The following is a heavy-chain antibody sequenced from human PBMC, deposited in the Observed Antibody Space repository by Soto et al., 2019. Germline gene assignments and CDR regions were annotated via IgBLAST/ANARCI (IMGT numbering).Heavy chain of an antibody. V-gene: IGHV3-30-3*01. CDR1: AFTFSSYP. Sequence: QVQLVESGGGVVQPGRSLRLSCAASAFTFSSYPMHWVRQAPGKGPEWVAVISVNGNNIHYGDSVKGRFTISRDNSKNTLYLQMSSLRVEDTAVYYCARSHSSSWHWFDPWGQGTLVTVSS. D-gene: IGHD6-13*01. CDR2: ISVNGNNI. CDR3: ARSHSSSWHWFDP. J-gene: IGHJ5*02.